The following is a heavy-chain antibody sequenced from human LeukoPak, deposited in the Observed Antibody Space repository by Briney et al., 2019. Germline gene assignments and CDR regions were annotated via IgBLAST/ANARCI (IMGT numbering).Heavy chain of an antibody. CDR2: IIPIFGTA. J-gene: IGHJ4*02. Sequence: SVKVSCKASGGTFSSYAISWVRQAPGQGLEWMGRIIPIFGTANYAQKFQGRVTITVDESTSTAYMELSSLRSEDTAVYYCARGRITMIRCFDYWGQGTLVTVSS. V-gene: IGHV1-69*13. D-gene: IGHD3-22*01. CDR1: GGTFSSYA. CDR3: ARGRITMIRCFDY.